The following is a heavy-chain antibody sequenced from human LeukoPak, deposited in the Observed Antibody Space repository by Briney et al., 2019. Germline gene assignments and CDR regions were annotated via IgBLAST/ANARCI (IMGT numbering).Heavy chain of an antibody. D-gene: IGHD3-9*01. J-gene: IGHJ6*02. Sequence: GESLKISCKGSGYSFTSYWISWVRQMPGTGLEWMGRINPSDSYTKYSPSFQGHVTISADKSINTAYLQWSSLKASDTAMYYRATTGHYGMDVWGQGTTVTVSS. CDR2: INPSDSYT. CDR3: ATTGHYGMDV. CDR1: GYSFTSYW. V-gene: IGHV5-10-1*01.